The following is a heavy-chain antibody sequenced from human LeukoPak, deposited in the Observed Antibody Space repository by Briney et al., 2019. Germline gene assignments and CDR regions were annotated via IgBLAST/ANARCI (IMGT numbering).Heavy chain of an antibody. J-gene: IGHJ3*02. CDR2: TRNKANSYTT. CDR3: AREYYDSSGYPHDAFDI. D-gene: IGHD3-22*01. CDR1: GFTFSDYY. V-gene: IGHV3-72*01. Sequence: GGSLRLSCAASGFTFSDYYMDWVRQAPGKGLEWVGRTRNKANSYTTEYAASVKGRFTISRDDSKNSLYLQMNSLKTEDTAVYYCAREYYDSSGYPHDAFDIWGQGTMVTVSS.